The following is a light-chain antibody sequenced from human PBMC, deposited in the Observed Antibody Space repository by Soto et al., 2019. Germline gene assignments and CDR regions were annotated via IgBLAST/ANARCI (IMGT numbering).Light chain of an antibody. J-gene: IGLJ1*01. Sequence: QSARAQPASVSVSPGQSITISCTGTSSDVGAYNRVSWYQQHSGKAPKLMIYEVSNRPSGVSNRFSGSKSGNTASLTISGLQAEDEADYYCLSYTTSSSYVFGTGTKVTVL. CDR2: EVS. V-gene: IGLV2-14*01. CDR1: SSDVGAYNR. CDR3: LSYTTSSSYV.